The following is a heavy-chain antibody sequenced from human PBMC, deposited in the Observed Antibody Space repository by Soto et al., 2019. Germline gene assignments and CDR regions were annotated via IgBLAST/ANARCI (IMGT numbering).Heavy chain of an antibody. V-gene: IGHV3-48*02. CDR2: ITSTSSTK. D-gene: IGHD3-10*01. J-gene: IGHJ6*02. Sequence: GGSLRLSCADSGFTFSRHAMNWVRQAPGKGQEWLSYITSTSSTKSYADSVKGRFTISRDNAKNSLYLQMNSLRDEDTAVYYCARRITMVRGPYYYYALDVWGQGTTVTVSS. CDR1: GFTFSRHA. CDR3: ARRITMVRGPYYYYALDV.